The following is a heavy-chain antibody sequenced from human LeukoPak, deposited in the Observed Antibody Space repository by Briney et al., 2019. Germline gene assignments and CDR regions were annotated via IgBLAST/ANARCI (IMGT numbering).Heavy chain of an antibody. J-gene: IGHJ4*02. CDR2: LSDDGNKE. D-gene: IGHD2-21*01. V-gene: IGHV3-30*14. Sequence: GTSLRLSCAASGFTFGTYAMHWVRQAPGKGLEWVAVLSDDGNKEYYADSVKGRFTISRDNSKNTLYLQMNSLRAEDTAVFYCARGSLGSSTSSDCCPLDYWGQGALVTVSS. CDR1: GFTFGTYA. CDR3: ARGSLGSSTSSDCCPLDY.